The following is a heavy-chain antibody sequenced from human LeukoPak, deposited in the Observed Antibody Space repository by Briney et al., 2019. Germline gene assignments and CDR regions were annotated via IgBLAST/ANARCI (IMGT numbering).Heavy chain of an antibody. V-gene: IGHV3-7*01. J-gene: IGHJ4*03. D-gene: IGHD5-24*01. CDR1: GFFFRRYW. Sequence: GGSLRLSCATSGFFFRRYWMSWVRQAPGKGLEWVASINQDQSAIFYVDSVKGRFTISRDNTRNFLFLQMNSLRAEDTAFYYCAKLIRDVTIYDFWGPGSLVTVSS. CDR3: AKLIRDVTIYDF. CDR2: INQDQSAI.